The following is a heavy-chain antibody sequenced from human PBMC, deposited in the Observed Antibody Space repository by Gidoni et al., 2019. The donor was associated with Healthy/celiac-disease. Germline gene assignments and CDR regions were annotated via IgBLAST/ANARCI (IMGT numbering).Heavy chain of an antibody. V-gene: IGHV4-61*01. CDR1: GGSVSSGSYY. J-gene: IGHJ4*02. CDR3: AAVAGTNFDY. D-gene: IGHD6-19*01. CDR2: IYYSGST. Sequence: QVQLQESGPGLVTPSETLSLTCTVSGGSVSSGSYYWSWIRQPPGKGLEWVGYIYYSGSTNYNPSLKSRVTISVDTSKNQFSLKRSSVTAADTAVYYCAAVAGTNFDYWGQGTLVTVSS.